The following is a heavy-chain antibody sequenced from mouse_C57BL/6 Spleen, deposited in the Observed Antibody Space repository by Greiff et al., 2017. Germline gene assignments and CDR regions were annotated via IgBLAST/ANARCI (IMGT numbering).Heavy chain of an antibody. CDR1: GYTFTSYW. J-gene: IGHJ2*01. Sequence: VQLQQPGAELVRPGSSVKLSCKASGYTFTSYWMHWVKQRPIQGLEWIGNIDPSDSETHYNQKFKDKATLTVDKSSSTAYMQLSSLTSEDSAVYYCARDYYGSSYGYRGQGTTLTVSS. V-gene: IGHV1-52*01. CDR2: IDPSDSET. CDR3: ARDYYGSSYGY. D-gene: IGHD1-1*01.